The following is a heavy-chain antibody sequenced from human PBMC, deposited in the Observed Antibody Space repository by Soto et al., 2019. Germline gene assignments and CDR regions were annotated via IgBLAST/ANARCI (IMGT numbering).Heavy chain of an antibody. CDR3: AREKWGSGSRWLDP. CDR1: GYSFTYISYS. Sequence: ASVKVSCKASGYSFTYISYSMHWVRQAPGQRLEWMGWINVGNGNTKYSQNFQGRVTINQDTSASTAYMELSSLTSEDTAVYYCAREKWGSGSRWLDPWGQGTLVTVSS. CDR2: INVGNGNT. V-gene: IGHV1-3*01. D-gene: IGHD6-19*01. J-gene: IGHJ5*02.